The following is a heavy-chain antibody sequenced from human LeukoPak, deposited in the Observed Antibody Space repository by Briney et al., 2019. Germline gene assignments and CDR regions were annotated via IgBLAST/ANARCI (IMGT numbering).Heavy chain of an antibody. CDR3: ARGWVNCSGGSCYSSWFDP. V-gene: IGHV1-8*01. Sequence: ASVKVSCKASGYTFTSYDINWVRQATGQGLEWMGWMNPNSGNTGYAQKFQGRVTTTRNTSISTAYMELSSLRSEDTAVYYCARGWVNCSGGSCYSSWFDPWGQGTLVTVSS. CDR1: GYTFTSYD. CDR2: MNPNSGNT. J-gene: IGHJ5*02. D-gene: IGHD2-15*01.